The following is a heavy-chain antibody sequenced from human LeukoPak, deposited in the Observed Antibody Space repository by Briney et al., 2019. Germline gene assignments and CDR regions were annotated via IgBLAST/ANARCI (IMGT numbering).Heavy chain of an antibody. CDR1: GYTFTSYY. CDR2: INPSGGST. D-gene: IGHD3-10*01. CDR3: ARDHTPARITMVRGPPGGGDY. Sequence: ASVKVSCKASGYTFTSYYMHWVRQAPGQGLEWMGIINPSGGSTSYAQKFQGRVTMTRDMSTSTVYMELSSLRSEDTAVYYCARDHTPARITMVRGPPGGGDYWGQGTLVTVSS. V-gene: IGHV1-46*01. J-gene: IGHJ4*02.